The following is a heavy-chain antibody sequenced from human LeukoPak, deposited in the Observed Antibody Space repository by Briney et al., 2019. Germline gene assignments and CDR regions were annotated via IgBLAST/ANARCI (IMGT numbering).Heavy chain of an antibody. CDR2: IFYSGNT. CDR1: GGSISSHY. V-gene: IGHV4-59*11. J-gene: IGHJ6*03. CDR3: AREGYCTSNSCRENYMDV. Sequence: SETLSLTCTVSGGSISSHYWSWIRQPPGKGLEWIGYIFYSGNTNYNPSLKSRVTISVDTSKNQFSLMLSSVTAADTAVYYCAREGYCTSNSCRENYMDVSGKGTTVTVSS. D-gene: IGHD2-2*01.